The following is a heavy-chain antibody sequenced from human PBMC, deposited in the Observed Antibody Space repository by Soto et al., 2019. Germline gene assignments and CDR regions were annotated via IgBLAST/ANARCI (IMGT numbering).Heavy chain of an antibody. J-gene: IGHJ6*02. CDR3: ARYSGAYSGSYVPHYYYGMDV. Sequence: SESLSLTCTVSGGSISSYYWSWIRQPPGKGLEWIGYIYYSGSTNYNPSLKSRVTISVDTSKNQFSLKLSSVTAADTAVYYCARYSGAYSGSYVPHYYYGMDVWGQGTTVTVSS. CDR1: GGSISSYY. D-gene: IGHD1-26*01. CDR2: IYYSGST. V-gene: IGHV4-59*01.